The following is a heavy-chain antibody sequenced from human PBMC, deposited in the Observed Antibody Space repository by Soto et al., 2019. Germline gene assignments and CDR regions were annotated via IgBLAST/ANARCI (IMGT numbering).Heavy chain of an antibody. J-gene: IGHJ6*02. V-gene: IGHV4-31*03. CDR1: GGSISSGGDY. Sequence: QVQLQESGPGLVKPSQTLSLTCTVSGGSISSGGDYWSWIRQHPGKGLEWIGYIYYSGSTYYNPSLKSRVTISVDTSKNQFHLKLSSVTAADTAVYYCARGPPGASGAYYYYGMDVWGQGTTVTVSS. CDR3: ARGPPGASGAYYYYGMDV. CDR2: IYYSGST. D-gene: IGHD1-26*01.